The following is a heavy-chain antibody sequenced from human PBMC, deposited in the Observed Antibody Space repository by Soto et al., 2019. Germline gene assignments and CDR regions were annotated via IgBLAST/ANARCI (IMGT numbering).Heavy chain of an antibody. CDR1: GFSLGAYS. CDR3: AKDCAHVLLWFGEFSDAFDI. J-gene: IGHJ3*02. V-gene: IGHV3-23*01. CDR2: ISGTGAST. D-gene: IGHD3-10*01. Sequence: GGSLRLSCAASGFSLGAYSMNWVRQAPGKGLEWVSDISGTGASTYYADSVKGRFTISRDNSKNTLYLQMNSLRAEDTAVYYCAKDCAHVLLWFGEFSDAFDIWGQGTMVTVSS.